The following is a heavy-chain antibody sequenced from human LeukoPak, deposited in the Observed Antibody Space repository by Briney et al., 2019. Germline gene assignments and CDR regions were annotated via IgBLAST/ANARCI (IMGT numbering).Heavy chain of an antibody. CDR1: GGTFSSYA. V-gene: IGHV1-69*13. D-gene: IGHD3-22*01. CDR3: AREAYYYDSSGYLWVDAFDI. CDR2: IIPIFGTA. J-gene: IGHJ3*02. Sequence: EASVKVSCKASGGTFSSYAISWVRQAPGQGLEWMGGIIPIFGTANYAQKFQGRVTITADESTSTAYMELSGLRSEDTAVYYCAREAYYYDSSGYLWVDAFDIWGQGTMVTVSS.